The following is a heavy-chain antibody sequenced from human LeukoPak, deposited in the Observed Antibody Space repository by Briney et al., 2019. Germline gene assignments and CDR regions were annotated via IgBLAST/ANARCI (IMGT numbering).Heavy chain of an antibody. CDR3: ARRFNSVWYFDY. CDR2: IYHSGTT. J-gene: IGHJ4*02. Sequence: SQTLSLTCTVSGGSISSGGYYWSWIRQPPGKGLEWIGYIYHSGTTNYNPSLKSRVTISVDTSKNQFSLRLNSVTAADTAVYFCARRFNSVWYFDYWGQGTLVTVSS. D-gene: IGHD6-19*01. CDR1: GGSISSGGYY. V-gene: IGHV4-30-2*01.